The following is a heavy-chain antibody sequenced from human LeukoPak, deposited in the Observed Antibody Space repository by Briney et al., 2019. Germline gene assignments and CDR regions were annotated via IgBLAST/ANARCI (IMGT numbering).Heavy chain of an antibody. J-gene: IGHJ4*02. D-gene: IGHD2-15*01. CDR1: GGSISSGGYY. CDR3: ARHSLRYCSGGSCYIDY. CDR2: IYYSGST. Sequence: SETLSLTCTVSGGSISSGGYYWSWIRQHPGKGLEWIGYIYYSGSTYYNPSLKSRVTISVDTSKNQFSLKLSSVTAADTAVYYCARHSLRYCSGGSCYIDYWGQGTLVTVSS. V-gene: IGHV4-31*03.